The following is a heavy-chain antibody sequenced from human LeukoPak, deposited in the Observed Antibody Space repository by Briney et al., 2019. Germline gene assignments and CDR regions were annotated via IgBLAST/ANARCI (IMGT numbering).Heavy chain of an antibody. CDR3: ARSEMVRGVLYYFDY. V-gene: IGHV4-38-2*01. Sequence: SETLSLTCAVSGYSISSGYYWGWIRQPPGKGLEWIGSIYHSGSTYYNPSLKGRVTISVDTSKNQFSLKLSSVTAADTAVYYCARSEMVRGVLYYFDYWGQGTLVTVSS. D-gene: IGHD3-10*01. J-gene: IGHJ4*02. CDR2: IYHSGST. CDR1: GYSISSGYY.